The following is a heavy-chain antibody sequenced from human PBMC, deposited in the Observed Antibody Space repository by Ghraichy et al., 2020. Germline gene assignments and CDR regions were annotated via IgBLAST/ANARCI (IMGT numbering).Heavy chain of an antibody. CDR2: IFSGGST. J-gene: IGHJ6*02. CDR3: ARVMYYGMDV. V-gene: IGHV3-66*01. Sequence: GSLRLSCAASGFTVRSNHMSWVRQAPGKGLEWVSVIFSGGSTYYADSVKGRFTSSRDKSKNTVYLQMNSLRAEDTAVYYCARVMYYGMDVWGQGTTVTVSS. D-gene: IGHD2-8*01. CDR1: GFTVRSNH.